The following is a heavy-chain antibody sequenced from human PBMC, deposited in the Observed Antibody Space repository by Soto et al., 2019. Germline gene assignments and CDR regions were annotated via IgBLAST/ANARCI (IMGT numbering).Heavy chain of an antibody. CDR2: ISDSGGST. CDR1: GFNLRSYA. V-gene: IGHV3-23*01. Sequence: EVQLLESGGGLLQRGGSLRLSCTASGFNLRSYAMSWVRHAPGKGLEWVSAISDSGGSTYYADSVKVRFTISRDNSKNTLYLQMNSLRAEDTAVYYCAKGGSSGWYGDYWGQGTLVTVSS. D-gene: IGHD6-19*01. CDR3: AKGGSSGWYGDY. J-gene: IGHJ4*02.